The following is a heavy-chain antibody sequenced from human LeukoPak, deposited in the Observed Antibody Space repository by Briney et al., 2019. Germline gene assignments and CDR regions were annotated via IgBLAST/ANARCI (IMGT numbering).Heavy chain of an antibody. J-gene: IGHJ4*02. D-gene: IGHD6-19*01. CDR3: ARDKDSSGWYDY. V-gene: IGHV4-59*01. CDR1: GGSISTYY. Sequence: SETLSLTCTVSGGSISTYYWSWIRQPPGKGLEWIGYIYYSGSTNYNPSLKSRVTISVDTSKNQFSLKLSSVTAADTAVYYCARDKDSSGWYDYWGQGTLVTVSS. CDR2: IYYSGST.